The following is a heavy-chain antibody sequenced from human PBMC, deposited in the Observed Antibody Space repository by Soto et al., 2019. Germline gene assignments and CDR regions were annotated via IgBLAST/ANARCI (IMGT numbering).Heavy chain of an antibody. CDR3: VKARAAGGFDY. D-gene: IGHD3-10*01. V-gene: IGHV3-23*01. Sequence: EVHLFDSGGGLVQPGGSLRLSCAASGFTFTNYAMSWVRQAPGKGLEWVSSISGSGGNTYYADSGRGRFTISRDNTKNTLYLQMNSLRAEDTAIYYCVKARAAGGFDYWGQGTLVTVSS. CDR2: ISGSGGNT. CDR1: GFTFTNYA. J-gene: IGHJ4*02.